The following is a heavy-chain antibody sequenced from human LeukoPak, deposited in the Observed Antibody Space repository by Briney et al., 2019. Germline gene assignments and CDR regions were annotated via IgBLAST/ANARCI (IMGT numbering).Heavy chain of an antibody. Sequence: GGSLRLSCAASGFTFSSYAMHWVRQAPGKGLEWVAVISYDGSNKYYADSVKGRFTISRDNSKNTLYLQMNSLRAEDTAVYYCARDRLEAFDIWGRGTMVTVSS. CDR2: ISYDGSNK. D-gene: IGHD6-19*01. CDR3: ARDRLEAFDI. CDR1: GFTFSSYA. V-gene: IGHV3-30*04. J-gene: IGHJ3*02.